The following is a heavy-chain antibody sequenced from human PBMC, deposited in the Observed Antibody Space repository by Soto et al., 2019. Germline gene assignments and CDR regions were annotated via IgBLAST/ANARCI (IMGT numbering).Heavy chain of an antibody. J-gene: IGHJ4*02. CDR3: AREGPGKGFDY. CDR2: INWNGGST. V-gene: IGHV3-20*01. Sequence: GGSLRLSCAASGFTFDDYGMSWVRQGPGKGLEWVSGINWNGGSTGYADSVKGRFNISRDNGKNSLYLQMNSLRAEDTALYHCAREGPGKGFDYWGQGTLVTVSS. CDR1: GFTFDDYG.